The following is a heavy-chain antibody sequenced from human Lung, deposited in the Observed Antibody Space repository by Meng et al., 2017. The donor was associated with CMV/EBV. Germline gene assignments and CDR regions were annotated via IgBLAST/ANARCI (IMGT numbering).Heavy chain of an antibody. CDR2: INHRGST. D-gene: IGHD3-22*01. Sequence: ETXSLTCAVYGGSFSGYDWSWIRQSPGKGLEWIGEINHRGSTNYNPSLKSRLTISVDTSKNQFSLKLNSVTAADTAVYYCARGSTSVTMIVVVITAASLAYDSWXQGTXVTVSS. V-gene: IGHV4-34*01. CDR3: ARGSTSVTMIVVVITAASLAYDS. J-gene: IGHJ4*02. CDR1: GGSFSGYD.